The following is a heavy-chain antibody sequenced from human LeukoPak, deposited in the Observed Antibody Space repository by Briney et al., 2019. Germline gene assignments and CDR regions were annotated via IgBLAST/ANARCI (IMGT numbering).Heavy chain of an antibody. D-gene: IGHD1-1*01. Sequence: SETLSLTCTVSGGSISSYYWSWIRQPPGKGLEWIGYIYYSGSTNYNPSLKSRVTISVDTSKNQFSLKLSSVTAADTAVYYCARGCWTRFDYWGQGTLVTVSS. J-gene: IGHJ4*02. CDR2: IYYSGST. V-gene: IGHV4-59*01. CDR3: ARGCWTRFDY. CDR1: GGSISSYY.